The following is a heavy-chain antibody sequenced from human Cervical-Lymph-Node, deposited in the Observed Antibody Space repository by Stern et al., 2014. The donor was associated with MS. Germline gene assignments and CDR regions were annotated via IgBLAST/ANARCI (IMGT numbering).Heavy chain of an antibody. CDR1: GYTFTHYY. CDR2: ITPPSGST. CDR3: VRGSYSSLDY. D-gene: IGHD6-13*01. J-gene: IGHJ4*02. V-gene: IGHV1-46*01. Sequence: QVQLMQSGAEVKKPGASVKVSCNAFGYTFTHYYIHLVRQVPGQGLQWMGMITPPSGSTNYAQNFQGRVSVTRDTSTSTVDMEMSSLRSDDTAVYYCVRGSYSSLDYWGQGTLVTVSS.